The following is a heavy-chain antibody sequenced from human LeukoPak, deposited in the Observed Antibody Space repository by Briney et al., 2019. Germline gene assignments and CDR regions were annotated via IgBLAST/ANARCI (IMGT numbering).Heavy chain of an antibody. D-gene: IGHD6-19*01. CDR3: TRGWLEKFVAGTFDY. J-gene: IGHJ4*02. V-gene: IGHV4-31*03. CDR1: GGSINSGGYY. Sequence: KPSETLSLTCTVSGGSINSGGYYWSWIRQHPGKGLEWIGFIYHSGSTYYNPSLKSRVTISVDTSKNQFSLKLSSVTAADTAVYYCTRGWLEKFVAGTFDYWGQGTLVTVSS. CDR2: IYHSGST.